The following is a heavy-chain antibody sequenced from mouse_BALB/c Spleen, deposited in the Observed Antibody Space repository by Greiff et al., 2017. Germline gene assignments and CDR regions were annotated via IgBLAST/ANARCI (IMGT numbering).Heavy chain of an antibody. CDR1: GFSLTSYD. V-gene: IGHV2-9-2*01. J-gene: IGHJ4*01. CDR2: IWTGGGT. D-gene: IGHD2-14*01. Sequence: VKLVESGPGLVAPSQSLSITCTVSGFSLTSYDISWIRQPPGKGLEWLGVIWTGGGTNYNSAFMSRLSISKDNSKSQVFLKMNSLQTDDTAIYYCVRDRGYRYDGGYAMDYWGQGTSVTVSS. CDR3: VRDRGYRYDGGYAMDY.